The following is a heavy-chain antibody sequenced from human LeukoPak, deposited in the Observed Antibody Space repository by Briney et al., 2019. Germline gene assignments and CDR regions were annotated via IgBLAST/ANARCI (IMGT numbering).Heavy chain of an antibody. J-gene: IGHJ3*02. D-gene: IGHD3-10*01. CDR3: ARGIWFGENDAFDI. CDR2: IYGSGST. Sequence: ASETLSLTCIVSGGSISSYYWSWIRQPAGKGLEWIGRIYGSGSTNYNPSLKSRVTMSINTYRNQISLKLTSVTAADTAVYYCARGIWFGENDAFDIWGQGTMVTVSS. V-gene: IGHV4-4*07. CDR1: GGSISSYY.